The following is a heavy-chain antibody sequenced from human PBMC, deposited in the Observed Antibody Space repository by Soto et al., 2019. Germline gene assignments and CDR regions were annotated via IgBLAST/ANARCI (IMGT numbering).Heavy chain of an antibody. CDR2: IYYSGST. D-gene: IGHD3-3*01. V-gene: IGHV4-61*01. CDR3: ARDNRGDFWSANPGSFDY. J-gene: IGHJ4*02. Sequence: SETLSLTCTVSGGSVSSGSYYWSWIRQPPGKGLEWIGYIYYSGSTNYNPSLKSRVTISVDTSKNQFSLKLSSVTAADTAVYYCARDNRGDFWSANPGSFDYWGQGTLVTVSS. CDR1: GGSVSSGSYY.